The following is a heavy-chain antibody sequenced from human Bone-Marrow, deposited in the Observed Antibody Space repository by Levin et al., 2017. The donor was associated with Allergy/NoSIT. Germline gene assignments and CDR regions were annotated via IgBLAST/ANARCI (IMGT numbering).Heavy chain of an antibody. CDR1: GGPISSSTYY. CDR3: ARHRRDGYTSYYFDY. Sequence: GSLRLSCTVSGGPISSSTYYWGWIRQSPGKGLEWIGSIDYRGSTYYNPSLKSRVTISVDTSRNQLSLKVNSVTAVDTTVYYCARHRRDGYTSYYFDYWGQGTLVTVSS. J-gene: IGHJ4*02. V-gene: IGHV4-39*01. D-gene: IGHD5-24*01. CDR2: IDYRGST.